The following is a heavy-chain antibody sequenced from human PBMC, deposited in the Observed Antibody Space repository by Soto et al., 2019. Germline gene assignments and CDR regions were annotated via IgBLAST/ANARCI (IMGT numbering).Heavy chain of an antibody. J-gene: IGHJ4*02. D-gene: IGHD3-10*01. Sequence: QEQLVQSGAEMRKPGASVYVACRASGGTFSSYALGWVRQAPGQGPEWMGGIIPVFGTSYTALKFQGRVKITAVASTRTASMELSSLRVEDTAVYFCARGLHATSGSYYFDSWGQGTLVTVSS. V-gene: IGHV1-69*01. CDR3: ARGLHATSGSYYFDS. CDR2: IIPVFGTS. CDR1: GGTFSSYA.